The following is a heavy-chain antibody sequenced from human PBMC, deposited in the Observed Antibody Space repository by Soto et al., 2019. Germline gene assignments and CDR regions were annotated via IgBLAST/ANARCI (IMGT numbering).Heavy chain of an antibody. Sequence: QVQLVQSGAEVKKPGSPVKVSCKASGGTFSSYAISWVRQAPGQGLEWMGGIIPIFGTANYAQKFQGRVTITADEATRTAYMELSSLRSEDTAVYYCARESRYCSGGSCYFLPGIDYWGQGTLVTVSS. D-gene: IGHD2-15*01. CDR1: GGTFSSYA. CDR3: ARESRYCSGGSCYFLPGIDY. CDR2: IIPIFGTA. V-gene: IGHV1-69*12. J-gene: IGHJ4*02.